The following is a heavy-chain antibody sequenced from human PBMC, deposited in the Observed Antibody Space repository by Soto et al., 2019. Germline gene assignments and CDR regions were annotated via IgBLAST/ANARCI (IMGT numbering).Heavy chain of an antibody. V-gene: IGHV3-30*18. CDR3: AKDRSSSWSLDY. D-gene: IGHD6-13*01. CDR2: ISYDGSDK. CDR1: GFTFSSSG. Sequence: QVQLVESGGGVVQPGRCLRLSCAASGFTFSSSGMHWVRQAPGKGLEWVAVISYDGSDKHYVDSVKGRFTISRDNSKNTLYLQMNSLRAEDTALYYCAKDRSSSWSLDYRGQGTLVTVSS. J-gene: IGHJ4*02.